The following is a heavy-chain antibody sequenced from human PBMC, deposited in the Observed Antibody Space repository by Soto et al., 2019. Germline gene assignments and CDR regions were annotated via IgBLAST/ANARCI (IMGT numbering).Heavy chain of an antibody. CDR3: ARFEYCSRTSCYKEVDYFDY. CDR1: GFTFSSYS. J-gene: IGHJ4*02. CDR2: ISSSSSYI. D-gene: IGHD2-2*02. V-gene: IGHV3-21*06. Sequence: EVQLVESGGGLVKPGGSLRLSCAASGFTFSSYSMHWVRQAPGKGLEWVSAISSSSSYIYYADAVKGRFTISRDNAKNSLYLQINSLRAEDTAVYYCARFEYCSRTSCYKEVDYFDYWGQGTLVTGSS.